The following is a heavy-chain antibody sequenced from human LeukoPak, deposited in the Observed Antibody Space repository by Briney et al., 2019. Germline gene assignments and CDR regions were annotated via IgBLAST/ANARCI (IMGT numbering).Heavy chain of an antibody. V-gene: IGHV4-39*01. CDR3: ARGPTVEAHDFDY. D-gene: IGHD4-17*01. CDR2: IYYSGST. Sequence: SETLSLTCTVSGGSISSSSYYWGWIRQPPGKGLEWIGSIYYSGSTYYNPSLKSRVTISVVTSKNQFSLKLSSVTAADTAVYYCARGPTVEAHDFDYWGQGTLVTVSS. CDR1: GGSISSSSYY. J-gene: IGHJ4*02.